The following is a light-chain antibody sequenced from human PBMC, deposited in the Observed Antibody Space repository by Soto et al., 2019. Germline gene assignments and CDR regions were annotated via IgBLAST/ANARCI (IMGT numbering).Light chain of an antibody. CDR2: ASA. Sequence: DIPMTQSPASLSASVGDRVTITCRASQSISSFLNWYQHKPGKAPKLLIYASASLQRGVPSKFSGSGSGTDSTLTISSLQPEDFATYYCQQSYTTPRTFDKGTKLDI. J-gene: IGKJ2*02. V-gene: IGKV1-39*01. CDR3: QQSYTTPRT. CDR1: QSISSF.